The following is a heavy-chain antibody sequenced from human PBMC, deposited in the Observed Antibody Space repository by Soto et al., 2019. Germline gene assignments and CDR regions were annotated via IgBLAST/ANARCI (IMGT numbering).Heavy chain of an antibody. J-gene: IGHJ4*02. V-gene: IGHV3-48*01. D-gene: IGHD5-12*01. CDR1: GFTFSSYG. CDR2: ISSSSSTI. CDR3: TRGASGYGNFDY. Sequence: PGGSLRLSCASSGFTFSSYGMNLVRQAPGKGLEWVSSISSSSSTIYYADSVRGRFTISRDNAKNSLYLQMNSLRPEDTALYYCTRGASGYGNFDYWGLGTLVTVSS.